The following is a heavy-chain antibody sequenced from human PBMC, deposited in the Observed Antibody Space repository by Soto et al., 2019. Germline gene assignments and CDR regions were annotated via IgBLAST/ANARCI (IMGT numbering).Heavy chain of an antibody. V-gene: IGHV4-31*03. CDR3: ASYDNSGSYSPIFDY. J-gene: IGHJ4*02. D-gene: IGHD3-10*01. Sequence: LTCTVSGGSISSGGYYWSWIRQHPGKGLEWIGYIYYSGSTYYNPSLKSRVTISVDTSKNQFSLKLSSVTAADTAVYYCASYDNSGSYSPIFDYWGQGTLVTVSS. CDR2: IYYSGST. CDR1: GGSISSGGYY.